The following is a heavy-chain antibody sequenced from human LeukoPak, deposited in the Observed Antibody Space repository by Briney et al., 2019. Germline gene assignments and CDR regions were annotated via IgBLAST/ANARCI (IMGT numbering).Heavy chain of an antibody. V-gene: IGHV3-7*01. CDR1: GFTFSTYW. CDR2: IKQDGSEK. CDR3: AREDNWALDY. D-gene: IGHD5-24*01. Sequence: GGSLRPSCAASGFTFSTYWMSWARQAPGKGLEWVANIKQDGSEKHYVDSVKGRYTISRDNTKKSLYLQMNSLRAEDTAVYYCAREDNWALDYWGQGTLVTVSS. J-gene: IGHJ4*02.